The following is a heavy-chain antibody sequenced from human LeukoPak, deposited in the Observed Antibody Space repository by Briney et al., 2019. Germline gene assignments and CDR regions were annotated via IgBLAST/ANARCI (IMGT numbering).Heavy chain of an antibody. Sequence: GGSLRLSCAASGFTFNDYYMSWIRQAPGKGLGWVSYISSSGSTIYYADSVKGRFTISRDDAKNSLYLQMNSLRAEDTAVDYCARDRYSGSYPLDSWGQGTLVTVSS. J-gene: IGHJ4*02. CDR3: ARDRYSGSYPLDS. CDR1: GFTFNDYY. CDR2: ISSSGSTI. V-gene: IGHV3-11*01. D-gene: IGHD1-26*01.